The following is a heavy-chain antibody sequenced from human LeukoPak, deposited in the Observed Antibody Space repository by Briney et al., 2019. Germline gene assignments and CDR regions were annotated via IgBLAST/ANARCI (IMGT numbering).Heavy chain of an antibody. CDR1: GFNFRSYA. D-gene: IGHD1-26*01. J-gene: IGHJ4*02. Sequence: PGGSLRLSCAASGFNFRSYAMSWVRQAPGKGLEWVSAISGSGGSTYYADSVKGRFTIPRDNSKNTLYLQMNSLRAEDTAVYYCAKSSGYSGSYSADYWGQGTLVTVSS. CDR2: ISGSGGST. V-gene: IGHV3-23*01. CDR3: AKSSGYSGSYSADY.